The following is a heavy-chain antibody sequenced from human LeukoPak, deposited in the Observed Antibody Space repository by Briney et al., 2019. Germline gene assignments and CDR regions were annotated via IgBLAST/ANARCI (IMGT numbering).Heavy chain of an antibody. Sequence: SETLSLTCAVYVWSFSGHYWTWVRQPPGKGLEWIGEVDHSGSSNYNPSLKSRVTISVDTSKNQFSLKLSSVTAADTAVYYCARAVFTISEFDPWGQGTLVTVSS. D-gene: IGHD3-3*01. CDR3: ARAVFTISEFDP. CDR1: VWSFSGHY. J-gene: IGHJ5*02. CDR2: VDHSGSS. V-gene: IGHV4-34*01.